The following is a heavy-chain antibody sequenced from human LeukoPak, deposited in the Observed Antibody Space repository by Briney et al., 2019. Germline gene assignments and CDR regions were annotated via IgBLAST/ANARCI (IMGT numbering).Heavy chain of an antibody. CDR3: ARGYSSGYYYYYGMDV. D-gene: IGHD3-22*01. CDR1: GYTFTSYD. CDR2: MNPNSGNT. V-gene: IGHV1-8*01. Sequence: GASVKVSCKASGYTFTSYDINWVRQATEQGLEWMGWMNPNSGNTGYAQKFQGRVTMTRNTSISTAYMELSSLRSEDTAVYYCARGYSSGYYYYYGMDVWGQGTTVTVSS. J-gene: IGHJ6*02.